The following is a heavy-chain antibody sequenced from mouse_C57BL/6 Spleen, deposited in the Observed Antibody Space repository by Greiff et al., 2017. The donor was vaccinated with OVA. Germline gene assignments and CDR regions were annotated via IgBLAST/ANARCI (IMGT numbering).Heavy chain of an antibody. J-gene: IGHJ2*01. CDR1: GYTFTSYW. Sequence: QVHVKQPGAELVMPGASVKLSCKASGYTFTSYWMHWVKQRPGQGLEWIGEIDPSDSYTNYNQQFKGKSTLTVDKSSSTAYMQLSSLTSEDSAVYYCARFDYGSSYPDDWGQGTTLTVSS. CDR2: IDPSDSYT. D-gene: IGHD1-1*01. V-gene: IGHV1-69*01. CDR3: ARFDYGSSYPDD.